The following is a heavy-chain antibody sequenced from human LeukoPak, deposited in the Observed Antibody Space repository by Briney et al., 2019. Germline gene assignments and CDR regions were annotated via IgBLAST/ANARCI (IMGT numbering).Heavy chain of an antibody. CDR1: GFTFGSYS. D-gene: IGHD3-3*01. CDR2: ISSSSSYI. Sequence: GGSLRLSCAASGFTFGSYSMNWVRQAPGKGLEWVSSISSSSSYIYYADSVKGRFTISRDNAKNSLYLQMNSLRAEDTAVYYCARDLTIFGVVIPFDYWGQGTLVTVSS. V-gene: IGHV3-21*01. J-gene: IGHJ4*02. CDR3: ARDLTIFGVVIPFDY.